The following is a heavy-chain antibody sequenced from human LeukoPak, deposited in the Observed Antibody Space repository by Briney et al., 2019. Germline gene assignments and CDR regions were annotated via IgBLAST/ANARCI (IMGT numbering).Heavy chain of an antibody. J-gene: IGHJ6*02. CDR1: GGSISSYY. Sequence: PSETLSLTCTVSGGSISSYYWSWIRQPPGKGLEWIGYIYYSGSTNYNPSLKSRVTISVDTSKNQFSLKLSSVTAADTAVYYCARGWTTVTTYRYYYYGMDVWGQGTTVTVSS. CDR2: IYYSGST. V-gene: IGHV4-59*12. CDR3: ARGWTTVTTYRYYYYGMDV. D-gene: IGHD4-17*01.